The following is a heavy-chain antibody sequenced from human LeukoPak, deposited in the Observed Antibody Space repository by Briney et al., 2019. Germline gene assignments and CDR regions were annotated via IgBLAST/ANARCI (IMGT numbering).Heavy chain of an antibody. CDR2: SYYTGST. D-gene: IGHD1-1*01. V-gene: IGHV4-59*08. Sequence: SETLSLTCAVYGGSFSGYYWSWIRQPPGKGLEWIGYSYYTGSTNYNPSLKSRITISVDTSKNQFSLKLSSVTAADTAVYYCARLERRQEAFDIWGQGTMVTVSS. CDR3: ARLERRQEAFDI. J-gene: IGHJ3*02. CDR1: GGSFSGYY.